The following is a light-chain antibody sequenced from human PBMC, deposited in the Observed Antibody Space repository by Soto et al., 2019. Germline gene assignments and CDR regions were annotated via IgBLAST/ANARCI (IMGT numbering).Light chain of an antibody. CDR2: AAS. V-gene: IGKV1-39*01. Sequence: DIQMTQSPSSLSASVGDRVTITCRASQSISTYFNWYQQKPGKAPKLLIYAASSLQSGVPSRFSGTGSGTDFTLTISSLQPEDSATYYCQQSYDTPRTFGQGTKVEIK. J-gene: IGKJ1*01. CDR3: QQSYDTPRT. CDR1: QSISTY.